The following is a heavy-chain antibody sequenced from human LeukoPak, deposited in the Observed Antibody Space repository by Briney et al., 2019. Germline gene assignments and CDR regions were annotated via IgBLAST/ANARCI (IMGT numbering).Heavy chain of an antibody. Sequence: PGGSLRLSCAASGFTFSTYPMHWVRQAPGEGLEYVSAIRNDGGTTFYTDSVKGRFTISRDNSKNTLYLQVGSLRVEDTAVYFCARKSAGGHSGAYDYWGQGTLVTVSS. D-gene: IGHD3-10*01. V-gene: IGHV3-64*02. J-gene: IGHJ4*02. CDR1: GFTFSTYP. CDR2: IRNDGGTT. CDR3: ARKSAGGHSGAYDY.